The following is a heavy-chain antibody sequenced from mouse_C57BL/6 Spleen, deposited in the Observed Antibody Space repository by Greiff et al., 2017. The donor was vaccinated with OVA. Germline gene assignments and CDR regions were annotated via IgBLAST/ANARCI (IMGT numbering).Heavy chain of an antibody. V-gene: IGHV3-6*01. J-gene: IGHJ3*01. Sequence: EVKLQESGPGLVKPSQSLSLTCSVTGYSITSGYYWNWIRQFPGNKLEWMGYISYDGSNNYNPSLKNRISITRDTSKNPFVLKLNSVTTEDTATYYCAREGYDYDWFAYWGQGTLVTVSA. D-gene: IGHD2-4*01. CDR3: AREGYDYDWFAY. CDR2: ISYDGSN. CDR1: GYSITSGYY.